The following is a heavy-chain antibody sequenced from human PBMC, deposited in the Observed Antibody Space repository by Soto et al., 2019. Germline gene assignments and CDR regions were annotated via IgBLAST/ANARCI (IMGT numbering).Heavy chain of an antibody. V-gene: IGHV3-33*01. D-gene: IGHD2-15*01. CDR3: ARDDAYSDNGLAY. CDR1: GFTFGRHG. J-gene: IGHJ4*02. Sequence: QVQLVESGGGVVQPGGSLRLSCAASGFTFGRHGMHWVRQAPGKGLEWVAVIGSDGARDSYADSMKGRFSISRDNGQNTLYLQINSLRVEATAVYFCARDDAYSDNGLAYWRQGTMVPVSP. CDR2: IGSDGARD.